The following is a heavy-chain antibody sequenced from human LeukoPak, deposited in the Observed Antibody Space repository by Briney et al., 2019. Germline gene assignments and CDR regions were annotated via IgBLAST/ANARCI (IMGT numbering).Heavy chain of an antibody. CDR1: GFTFDDYA. CDR3: AKDLSTTITPGGLFDY. CDR2: ISWNSSSI. J-gene: IGHJ4*02. V-gene: IGHV3-9*03. Sequence: QPAGSLSLTCAASGFTFDDYAMHWVRQAPGKGLEWVSGISWNSSSIGYADPVRRLSTLSRDNDKNSLYLQMNSLRAEDMALYYCAKDLSTTITPGGLFDYWGQGTLVTVSS. D-gene: IGHD4-11*01.